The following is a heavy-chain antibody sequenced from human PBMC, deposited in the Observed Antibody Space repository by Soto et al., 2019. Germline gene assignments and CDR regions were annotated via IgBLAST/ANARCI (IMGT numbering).Heavy chain of an antibody. D-gene: IGHD6-6*01. CDR1: GGTFSSYA. J-gene: IGHJ6*02. CDR2: IIPIFGTA. CDR3: ARDRAARSGMDV. V-gene: IGHV1-69*13. Sequence: SVKVSCKASGGTFSSYAISWVRQAPGQGLEWMGGIIPIFGTANYAQKFQGRVTITADESTSTAYMELSSLRSEDTAVYYCARDRAARSGMDVWGQGTTVTVSS.